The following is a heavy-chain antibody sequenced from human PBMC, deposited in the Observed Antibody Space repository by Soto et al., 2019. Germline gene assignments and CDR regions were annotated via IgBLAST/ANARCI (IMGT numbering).Heavy chain of an antibody. CDR2: IYYSGST. D-gene: IGHD3-3*01. J-gene: IGHJ4*02. V-gene: IGHV4-31*03. CDR1: GGSISSGGYY. Sequence: SETLSLTCTVSGGSISSGGYYWSWIRQHPGKGLEWIGYIYYSGSTYYNPSLKSRVTISVDTSKNQFSLKLSSVTAADTAVYYCARVGTGPYYDFWSGYSGTPTFDYWGQGTLVTVSS. CDR3: ARVGTGPYYDFWSGYSGTPTFDY.